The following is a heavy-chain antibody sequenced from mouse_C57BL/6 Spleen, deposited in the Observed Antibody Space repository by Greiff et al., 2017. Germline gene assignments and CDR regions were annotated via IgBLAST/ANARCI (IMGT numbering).Heavy chain of an antibody. CDR3: AEGGFTTVPQAWFAY. CDR1: GYSFTGYY. CDR2: INPSTGGT. D-gene: IGHD1-1*01. J-gene: IGHJ3*01. Sequence: VQLKESGPELVKPGASVKISCKASGYSFTGYYMNWVKQSPEKSLEWIGEINPSTGGTTYNQKFKAKATLTVDKSSSTAYMQLKSLTSEDSAVYYCAEGGFTTVPQAWFAYWGQGTLVTVSA. V-gene: IGHV1-42*01.